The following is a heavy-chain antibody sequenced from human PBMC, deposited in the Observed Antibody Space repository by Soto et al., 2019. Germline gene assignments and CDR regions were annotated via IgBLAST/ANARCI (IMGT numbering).Heavy chain of an antibody. CDR3: ARGIYRYAYHY. V-gene: IGHV4-34*01. J-gene: IGHJ4*01. Sequence: QVQLQQWGAGLLKPSETLSLTCAVYGGSFSGYYWSWIRQPPGKGLEWIGEINHSGSTNYNPSLKSRVTISVDTSKNQFSLKLSSVTAADTAVYSCARGIYRYAYHYWGHGTLVTVSS. CDR2: INHSGST. D-gene: IGHD5-18*01. CDR1: GGSFSGYY.